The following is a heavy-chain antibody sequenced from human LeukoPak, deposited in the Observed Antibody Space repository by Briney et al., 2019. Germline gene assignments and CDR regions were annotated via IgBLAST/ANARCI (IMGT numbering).Heavy chain of an antibody. J-gene: IGHJ4*02. CDR1: GFTFSSYA. V-gene: IGHV3-23*01. CDR2: ISGSGGST. CDR3: AKKGEIVGATSAGFDY. D-gene: IGHD1-26*01. Sequence: GGSLGLSCAASGFTFSSYAMSWVRQAPGKGLEWVSAISGSGGSTYYADSVKGRFTMSRDNSKDTLYLQMNSLRAEDTAVYYCAKKGEIVGATSAGFDYWGQGTLVTVSS.